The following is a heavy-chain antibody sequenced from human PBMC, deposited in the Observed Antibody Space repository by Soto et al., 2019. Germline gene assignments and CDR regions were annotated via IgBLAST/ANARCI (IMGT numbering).Heavy chain of an antibody. CDR1: GGTFSSYA. D-gene: IGHD3-10*01. CDR2: IIPIFDTA. Sequence: QVQLVQSGAEVKKPGSSVKVSCKASGGTFSSYAISWVRQAPGQGLEWMGGIIPIFDTANYAQKFQGRVTITADESTSTAYMELSSLRSEDTAVYYCARGGVTMVRGVTHRYGMDVWGQGTTVTVSS. CDR3: ARGGVTMVRGVTHRYGMDV. J-gene: IGHJ6*02. V-gene: IGHV1-69*12.